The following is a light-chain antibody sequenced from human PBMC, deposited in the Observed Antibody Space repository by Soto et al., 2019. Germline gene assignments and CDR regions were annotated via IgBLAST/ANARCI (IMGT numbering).Light chain of an antibody. CDR1: QAIDTY. V-gene: IGKV1-9*01. Sequence: DIQLTQSPSFLSASVADRVTITCRASQAIDTYLAWYQQKPGKAPKLLIYAASLLQSGVPSRFSGSGSGTEFTLTINSLQPEDFASYYCQQFNSFPFIFGQGTRLEIK. CDR3: QQFNSFPFI. J-gene: IGKJ5*01. CDR2: AAS.